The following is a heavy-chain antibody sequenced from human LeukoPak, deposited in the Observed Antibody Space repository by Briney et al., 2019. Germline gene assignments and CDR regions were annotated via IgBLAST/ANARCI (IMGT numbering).Heavy chain of an antibody. CDR1: GGSISSSSYY. J-gene: IGHJ4*02. Sequence: SETLSLTCTVSGGSISSSSYYWGWIRQPPGKGLEWIGSIYYSGSTYYNPSLKSRVTISVDTSKNQFSLKLGSVTAADTAVYYCARVYSSGWYFFDYWGQGTLVTVSS. CDR2: IYYSGST. V-gene: IGHV4-39*01. CDR3: ARVYSSGWYFFDY. D-gene: IGHD6-19*01.